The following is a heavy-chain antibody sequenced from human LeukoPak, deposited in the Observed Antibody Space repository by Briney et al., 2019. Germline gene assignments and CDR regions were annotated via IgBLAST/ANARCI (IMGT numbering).Heavy chain of an antibody. Sequence: GGSLRLSCAASGFTFSNYWMTWVRQAPGKGPEWVANIKQDGSERNYVDSVKGRSTIARDNTKNSLYLQMTSLRGEDTAVYYCASRAGKPGNTPWCFDYWGQGALVTVSS. J-gene: IGHJ4*02. V-gene: IGHV3-7*01. CDR1: GFTFSNYW. CDR3: ASRAGKPGNTPWCFDY. CDR2: IKQDGSER. D-gene: IGHD1-7*01.